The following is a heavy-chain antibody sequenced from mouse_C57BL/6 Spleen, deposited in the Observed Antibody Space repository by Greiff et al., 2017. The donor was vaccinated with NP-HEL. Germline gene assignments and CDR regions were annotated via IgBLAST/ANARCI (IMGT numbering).Heavy chain of an antibody. D-gene: IGHD1-1*01. CDR2: IDPSDSYT. V-gene: IGHV1-59*01. Sequence: VQLQQPGAELVRPGTSVKLSCKASGYTFTSYWMHWVKQRPGQGLEWIGVIDPSDSYTNYNQKFKGKATLTVDTSSSTAYMQLSSLTSEDSAVYYCASRGSLDYWGQGTTLTVSS. CDR1: GYTFTSYW. CDR3: ASRGSLDY. J-gene: IGHJ2*01.